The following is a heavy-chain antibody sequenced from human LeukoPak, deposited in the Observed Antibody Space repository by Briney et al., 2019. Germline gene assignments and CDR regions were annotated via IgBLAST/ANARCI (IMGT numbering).Heavy chain of an antibody. CDR1: GGSISSYY. J-gene: IGHJ6*02. D-gene: IGHD3-22*01. V-gene: IGHV4-59*01. CDR3: ARDRRLESSGYPLKSYYYYGMDV. CDR2: IYYSGST. Sequence: SETLSLTCTVSGGSISSYYWSWIRQHPGKGLECFGYIYYSGSTNYNPSLKSRVTISVDTSKNQFSLKLSSVTAADTAVYYCARDRRLESSGYPLKSYYYYGMDVWGQGTTVTVSS.